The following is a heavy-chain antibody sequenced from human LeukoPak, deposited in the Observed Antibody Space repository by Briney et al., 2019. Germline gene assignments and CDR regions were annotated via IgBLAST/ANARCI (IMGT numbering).Heavy chain of an antibody. V-gene: IGHV3-53*01. D-gene: IGHD1-26*01. CDR3: AKSGELDYYYMDV. Sequence: GGSLRLSCGVSGFTISDNYMTWVRQAPGKGLEWVSVIYKDGSTYYADSVKGRFTISRDNSKNTLYLQMNSLRAEDTAVYYCAKSGELDYYYMDVWGKGTTVIVSS. CDR1: GFTISDNY. J-gene: IGHJ6*03. CDR2: IYKDGST.